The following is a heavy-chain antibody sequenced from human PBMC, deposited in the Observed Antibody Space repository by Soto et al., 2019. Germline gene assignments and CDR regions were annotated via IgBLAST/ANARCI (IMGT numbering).Heavy chain of an antibody. CDR2: ISAYNGNT. CDR1: GYTFTSYG. D-gene: IGHD6-19*01. J-gene: IGHJ6*02. CDR3: ARLLVQWLGTYYCYGMDV. Sequence: QVQLVQSGAEVKKPGASVKVSCKASGYTFTSYGISWVRQAPGQGLEWMGWISAYNGNTNYAQKLQGRVTMTTDTSTSTAYMELRSLSSDDTAVYYCARLLVQWLGTYYCYGMDVWGQGTTVTVSS. V-gene: IGHV1-18*01.